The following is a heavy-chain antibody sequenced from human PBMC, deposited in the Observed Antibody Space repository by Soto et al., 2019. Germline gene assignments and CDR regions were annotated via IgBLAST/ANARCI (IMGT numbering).Heavy chain of an antibody. Sequence: QVQLQESGPRLVKPLQTLSLTCTVSGDSINSGDYYWSWIRQPPGRGLEWVGYSFYSGITDYNPSSKSRMPISMARSKNQFSRRLNSVTAAATAVYFCARWSGVGVAGMDVWGQGTTVSVSS. CDR2: SFYSGIT. CDR3: ARWSGVGVAGMDV. V-gene: IGHV4-30-4*01. D-gene: IGHD3-10*01. J-gene: IGHJ6*02. CDR1: GDSINSGDYY.